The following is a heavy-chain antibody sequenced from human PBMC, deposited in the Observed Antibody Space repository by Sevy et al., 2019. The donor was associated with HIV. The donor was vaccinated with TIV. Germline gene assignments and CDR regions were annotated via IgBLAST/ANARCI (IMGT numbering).Heavy chain of an antibody. V-gene: IGHV3-23*01. CDR2: LSFGCGKI. J-gene: IGHJ4*02. D-gene: IGHD2-8*01. Sequence: GESLKISCAASAFAFYDYSMSWIRQAPGKGLEWVATLSFGCGKINYADSVKGRFTISRDNSKNSFYLQMDNLRVEDTALYYCAREGCTRPHDYWGQGTRVTVSS. CDR1: AFAFYDYS. CDR3: AREGCTRPHDY.